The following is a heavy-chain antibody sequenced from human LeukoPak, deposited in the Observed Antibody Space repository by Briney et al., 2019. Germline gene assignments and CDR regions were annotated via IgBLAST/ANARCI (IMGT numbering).Heavy chain of an antibody. CDR1: GFTVSSNY. V-gene: IGHV3-53*05. Sequence: GGSPRLSCAASGFTVSSNYMSWVRQAPGKGLEWVSVIYSGGSTYYADSVKGRFTISRDNSKNTLYLQMNSLRAEDTAVYYCAKDGKAAGTSIDAFDIWGQGTMVTVSS. CDR3: AKDGKAAGTSIDAFDI. D-gene: IGHD6-13*01. J-gene: IGHJ3*02. CDR2: IYSGGST.